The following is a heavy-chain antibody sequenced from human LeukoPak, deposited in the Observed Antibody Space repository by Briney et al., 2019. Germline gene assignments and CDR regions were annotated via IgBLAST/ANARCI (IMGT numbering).Heavy chain of an antibody. V-gene: IGHV4-34*01. CDR2: INHSGST. CDR3: ARQKQYYDILTGYYTQNYFDY. Sequence: SETLSLTCAVYGGSFSGYYWSWIRQPPGKGLEWIGEINHSGSTNYNPSLKSRVTISVDTSKNQFSLKLSSVTAADTAVYYCARQKQYYDILTGYYTQNYFDYWGQGTLVTVSS. D-gene: IGHD3-9*01. CDR1: GGSFSGYY. J-gene: IGHJ4*02.